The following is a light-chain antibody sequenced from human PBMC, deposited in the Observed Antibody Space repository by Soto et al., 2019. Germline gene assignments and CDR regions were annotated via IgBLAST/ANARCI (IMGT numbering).Light chain of an antibody. CDR3: QQYGSSRPLT. CDR2: GAS. J-gene: IGKJ4*01. V-gene: IGKV3-20*01. Sequence: EIVLTQSPGTLSLSPGERATLSCRASQSVSSSYLAWYQQKPGQAPRLLIYGASSRATGIPDMFSGSGSGTDFTLTISRLEPEDFAVYYCQQYGSSRPLTFGGGTKVEIK. CDR1: QSVSSSY.